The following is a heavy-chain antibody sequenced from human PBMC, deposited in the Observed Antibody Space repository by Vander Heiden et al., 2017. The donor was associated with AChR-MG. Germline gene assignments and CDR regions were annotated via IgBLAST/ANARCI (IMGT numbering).Heavy chain of an antibody. CDR1: GFPFSSYS. V-gene: IGHV3-48*02. Sequence: EVQLVASGGGLVQPGGALRLPCAAPGFPFSSYSMNWVRQAPGKGLGWVSYISSSSSTIYYADSVKGRFTISRDNAKNSLYLQMNSLRDEDTAVYYCARDEMATIPFDYWGQGTLVTVSS. CDR2: ISSSSSTI. J-gene: IGHJ4*02. D-gene: IGHD5-12*01. CDR3: ARDEMATIPFDY.